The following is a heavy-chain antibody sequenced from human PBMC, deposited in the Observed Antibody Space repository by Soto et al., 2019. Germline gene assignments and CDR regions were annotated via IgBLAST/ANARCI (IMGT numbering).Heavy chain of an antibody. CDR1: GFTFSSYG. J-gene: IGHJ4*02. CDR3: ARDRLTGDSSLSFDY. CDR2: IWYDGSNK. D-gene: IGHD3-9*01. V-gene: IGHV3-33*01. Sequence: QVQLVESGGGVVQPGRSLRLSCAASGFTFSSYGMHWVRQAPGKGLEWVAVIWYDGSNKYYADSVKGRFTISRDNSKNPLYLQMNSLRAEDTAVYYCARDRLTGDSSLSFDYWGQGTLVTVSS.